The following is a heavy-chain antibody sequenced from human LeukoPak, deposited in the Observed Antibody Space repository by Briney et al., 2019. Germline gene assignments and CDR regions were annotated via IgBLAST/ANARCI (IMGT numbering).Heavy chain of an antibody. D-gene: IGHD2-2*01. CDR1: GGSISTYY. V-gene: IGHV4-4*07. J-gene: IGHJ5*02. Sequence: KPSETLSLTCTVSGGSISTYYWSWIRQPAGKGLEWIGRIYSSGSTNYNPSLESRVTMSVDTSQNQFSLKLSSVTAADTAAYYCVRESLVVFPYWFDPWGQGTLVTVSS. CDR3: VRESLVVFPYWFDP. CDR2: IYSSGST.